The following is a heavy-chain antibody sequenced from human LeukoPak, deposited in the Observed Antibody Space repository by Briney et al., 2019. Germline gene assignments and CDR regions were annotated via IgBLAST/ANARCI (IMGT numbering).Heavy chain of an antibody. J-gene: IGHJ4*02. CDR2: ISSSSSYI. V-gene: IGHV3-21*01. CDR3: ARDGDGSGSYYNVLDY. Sequence: GGSLRLSCAASGFTFSSYSMNWVRQAPGKGLEWVSSISSSSSYIYYADSVKGRFTISRDNAKNSLYLQMNSLRAEDTAVYYCARDGDGSGSYYNVLDYWGQGTLVTVSS. CDR1: GFTFSSYS. D-gene: IGHD3-10*01.